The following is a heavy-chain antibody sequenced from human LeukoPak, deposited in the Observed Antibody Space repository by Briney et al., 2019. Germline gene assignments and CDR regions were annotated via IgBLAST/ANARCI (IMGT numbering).Heavy chain of an antibody. CDR2: TNSDGSST. J-gene: IGHJ4*02. Sequence: PGGSLRLSCAASGFTFSRHWMHWVRHAPGKGLVWVSRTNSDGSSTDYADSVKGRFTISRDNAKNTLYLQMNSLRAEDTAVYYCASDTVHTAVGIDHWGRGTLVTVSS. V-gene: IGHV3-74*01. CDR3: ASDTVHTAVGIDH. D-gene: IGHD5-18*01. CDR1: GFTFSRHW.